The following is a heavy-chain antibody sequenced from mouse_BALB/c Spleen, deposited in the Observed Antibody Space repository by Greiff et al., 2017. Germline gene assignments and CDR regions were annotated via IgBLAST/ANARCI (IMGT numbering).Heavy chain of an antibody. Sequence: EVQRVESGGGLVKPGGSLKLSCAASGFTFSSYAMSWVRQTPEKRLEWVASISSGGSTYYPDSVKGRFTISRDNARNILYLQMSSLRSEDTPMYYCAREGTTVVATEAYWGQGTLVTVSA. D-gene: IGHD1-1*01. V-gene: IGHV5-6-5*01. CDR1: GFTFSSYA. CDR3: AREGTTVVATEAY. J-gene: IGHJ3*01. CDR2: ISSGGST.